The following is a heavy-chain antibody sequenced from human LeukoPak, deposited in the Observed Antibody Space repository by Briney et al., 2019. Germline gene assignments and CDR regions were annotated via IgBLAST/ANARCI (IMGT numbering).Heavy chain of an antibody. CDR2: IIPIFGTA. J-gene: IGHJ6*03. V-gene: IGHV1-69*01. CDR1: GGTFSSYA. CDR3: ESELRTVGYYYMDV. D-gene: IGHD5-12*01. Sequence: SVKVSXKASGGTFSSYAISWVRQAPGQGLEWMGGIIPIFGTANYAQKFHGRVTITADESTSTAYMELSSLRSEDTAAYYCESELRTVGYYYMDVWGKGTTVTVSS.